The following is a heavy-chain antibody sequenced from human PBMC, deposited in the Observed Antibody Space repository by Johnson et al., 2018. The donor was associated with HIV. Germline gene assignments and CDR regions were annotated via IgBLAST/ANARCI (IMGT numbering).Heavy chain of an antibody. D-gene: IGHD3-22*01. Sequence: QVQLVESGGGVVQPGRSLRLSCGASGFTLRSYAMHWVRQAPGKGLEWVAVISYEGSNKYYADSVKGRFTISRDNSKNTLYLQMNSLRAEDTAVYYCAKDLPPMILVGGDAFDIWGQGTMVTVSS. J-gene: IGHJ3*02. CDR2: ISYEGSNK. CDR3: AKDLPPMILVGGDAFDI. CDR1: GFTLRSYA. V-gene: IGHV3-30-3*02.